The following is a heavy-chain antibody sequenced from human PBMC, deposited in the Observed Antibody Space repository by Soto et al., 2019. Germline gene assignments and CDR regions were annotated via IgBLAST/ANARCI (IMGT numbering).Heavy chain of an antibody. Sequence: ASVKVSCKASGYTFTSYGISWVRQAPGQGLEWMGWISAYNGNTNYAQKLQGRVTMTTDTSTSTAYMELRSLRSDDTAVYYCARLLWFGELYYWFDPWGQGTLVTVSS. CDR2: ISAYNGNT. D-gene: IGHD3-10*01. J-gene: IGHJ5*02. V-gene: IGHV1-18*01. CDR3: ARLLWFGELYYWFDP. CDR1: GYTFTSYG.